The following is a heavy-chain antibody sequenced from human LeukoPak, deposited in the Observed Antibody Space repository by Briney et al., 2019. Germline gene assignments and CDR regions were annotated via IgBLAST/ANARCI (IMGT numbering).Heavy chain of an antibody. CDR1: GYTFTGYY. J-gene: IGHJ6*03. CDR3: ARDLSSSSWYYYYYYMDV. D-gene: IGHD6-13*01. Sequence: ASVKVSCKASGYTFTGYYMHWVRQAPGQGLEWMGWINPNSGGTNYAQKLQGRVTMTTDTSTSTAYMELRSLRSDDTAVYYCARDLSSSSWYYYYYYMDVWGKGTTVTVSS. CDR2: INPNSGGT. V-gene: IGHV1-2*02.